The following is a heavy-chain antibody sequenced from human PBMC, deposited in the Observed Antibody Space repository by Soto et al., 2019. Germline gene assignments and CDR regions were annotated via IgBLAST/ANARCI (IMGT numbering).Heavy chain of an antibody. Sequence: EVQLVESGGGLVKPGGSLRLSCAASGFTFSSYSMNWVRQAPGKGLEWVSSISSSSSYIYYADSVKGRFTISRDNAKNSLYLQMNGLRAEYTAVYYCARDKDIVVVPAAPGGWFDPWGQGTLVTVSS. CDR3: ARDKDIVVVPAAPGGWFDP. CDR1: GFTFSSYS. D-gene: IGHD2-2*01. CDR2: ISSSSSYI. J-gene: IGHJ5*02. V-gene: IGHV3-21*01.